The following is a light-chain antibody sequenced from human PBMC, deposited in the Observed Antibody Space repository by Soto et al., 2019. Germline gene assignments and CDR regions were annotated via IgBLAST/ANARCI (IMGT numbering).Light chain of an antibody. Sequence: DIQLTQSPSFLSASVGDRVTITCRASQGISSYLAWYQLKPGKAPKLLISTASSLQGGVPSRFSGSGSGTEFTLTISSLQPEDFATYYCQQLDSYPRTFGQGTKVDI. V-gene: IGKV1-9*01. J-gene: IGKJ1*01. CDR2: TAS. CDR3: QQLDSYPRT. CDR1: QGISSY.